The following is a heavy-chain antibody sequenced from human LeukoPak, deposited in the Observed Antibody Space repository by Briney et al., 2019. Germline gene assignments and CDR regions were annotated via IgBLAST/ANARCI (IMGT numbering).Heavy chain of an antibody. J-gene: IGHJ5*02. D-gene: IGHD6-19*01. CDR3: ARGLPILTSSGNWFDP. CDR1: GYTFTSYG. CDR2: ISAYNGNT. V-gene: IGHV1-18*01. Sequence: GASVKVSCKASGYTFTSYGISWVRQAPGQGLEWMGWISAYNGNTNYAQKLQGRVTMTTDTSTSTAYMELRSLRSDDTAVYYCARGLPILTSSGNWFDPWGQGTLVTVSS.